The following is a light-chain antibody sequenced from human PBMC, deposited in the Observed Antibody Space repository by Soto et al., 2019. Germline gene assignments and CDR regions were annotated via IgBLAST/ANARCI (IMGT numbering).Light chain of an antibody. CDR3: CSYAGTYTYV. J-gene: IGLJ1*01. Sequence: QSVLSQPRSVSGSPGQSVTISCTGTSSDVGGYNFVSWYQQHPGKAPKPMIYDVSKRPSGVPDRFSGSKSGNTASLTISGLQAEEEADYYCCSYAGTYTYVFGTGTKLTVL. CDR1: SSDVGGYNF. V-gene: IGLV2-11*01. CDR2: DVS.